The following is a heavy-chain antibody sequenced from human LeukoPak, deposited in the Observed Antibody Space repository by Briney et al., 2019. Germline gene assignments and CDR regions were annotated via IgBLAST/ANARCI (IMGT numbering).Heavy chain of an antibody. V-gene: IGHV1-2*06. CDR3: ARSSSGWYMVRYFDL. Sequence: GASVKVSCKPSGYTFTDFYIHWVRQAPGQGLEYMGRINTHNGGTVYALQFQGRLSMTRDTSISTAYMELQSLRSEDTAVYYCARSSSGWYMVRYFDLWGRGTLVTVSS. D-gene: IGHD6-19*01. J-gene: IGHJ2*01. CDR2: INTHNGGT. CDR1: GYTFTDFY.